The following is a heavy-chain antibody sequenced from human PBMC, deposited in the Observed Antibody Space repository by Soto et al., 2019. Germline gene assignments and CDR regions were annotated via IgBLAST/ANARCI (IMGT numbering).Heavy chain of an antibody. Sequence: QVQLVQSGAEVKNPGASVKVSCKTSGYTFTKYGVGWVLQAPGQGLEWMGWISGSSGNANYAEKVQGRITLTTETSTSTAYIELRSLRSDATAVYYCAREMAGLGGEYDYWGQGTLVTVSS. J-gene: IGHJ4*02. CDR3: AREMAGLGGEYDY. CDR1: GYTFTKYG. CDR2: ISGSSGNA. D-gene: IGHD3-16*01. V-gene: IGHV1-18*01.